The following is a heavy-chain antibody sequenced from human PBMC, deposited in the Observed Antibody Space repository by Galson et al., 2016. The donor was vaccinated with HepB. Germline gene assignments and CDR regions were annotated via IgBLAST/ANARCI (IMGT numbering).Heavy chain of an antibody. CDR1: GFSLSSYW. V-gene: IGHV3-74*01. Sequence: SLRLSCAASGFSLSSYWMHWVRQAPGKGLVWDSRISTDGSSATYADSVKGRFTISRDNAKKTLYLEMNSLRAEDTAVYYCARAPPLPATVGGYDYWGQGTLVTVSS. J-gene: IGHJ4*02. CDR2: ISTDGSSA. CDR3: ARAPPLPATVGGYDY. D-gene: IGHD2-2*01.